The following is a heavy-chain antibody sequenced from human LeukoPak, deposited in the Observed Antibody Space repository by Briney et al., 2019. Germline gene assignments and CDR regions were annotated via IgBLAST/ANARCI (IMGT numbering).Heavy chain of an antibody. Sequence: ASVKVSCKVSGYTLTELSMHWVRQAPGKGLEWMGGFDPEDGETIYAQKFQGRVTMTEDTSTDTAYMELSSLRSEDTAVYYCATDHGSAWGSDFDYWGQGTLVTVSS. CDR1: GYTLTELS. J-gene: IGHJ4*02. CDR2: FDPEDGET. D-gene: IGHD7-27*01. CDR3: ATDHGSAWGSDFDY. V-gene: IGHV1-24*01.